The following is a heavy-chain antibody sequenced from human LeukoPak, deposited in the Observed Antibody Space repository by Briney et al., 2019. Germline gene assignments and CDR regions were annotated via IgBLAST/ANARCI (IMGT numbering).Heavy chain of an antibody. CDR1: GGPISSYY. CDR2: IYTSGST. D-gene: IGHD3-22*01. V-gene: IGHV4-4*07. CDR3: ARGRNYYDSSGYYYESAFDI. Sequence: SETLSLTCTVSGGPISSYYWSWIRQPAGKGLEWIGRIYTSGSTNYNPSLKSRVAMSVDTSKNQFSLKLSSVTAADTAVYYCARGRNYYDSSGYYYESAFDIWGQGTMVTVSS. J-gene: IGHJ3*02.